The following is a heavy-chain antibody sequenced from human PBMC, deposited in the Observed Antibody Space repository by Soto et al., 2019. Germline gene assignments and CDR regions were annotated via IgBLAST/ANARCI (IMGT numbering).Heavy chain of an antibody. Sequence: GESLKISCKGSGYNFATYWIAWVRQLPGKGPEWMGIIYAGDSDTSYSPSFQGQVTISVDKSISTAYLQWNSLKASDTAMYYCARRGHSYGLDVWGQGTKVTVSS. J-gene: IGHJ6*02. CDR3: ARRGHSYGLDV. V-gene: IGHV5-51*01. D-gene: IGHD3-10*01. CDR2: IYAGDSDT. CDR1: GYNFATYW.